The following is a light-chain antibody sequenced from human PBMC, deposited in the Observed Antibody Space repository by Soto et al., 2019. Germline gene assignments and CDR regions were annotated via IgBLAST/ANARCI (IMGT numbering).Light chain of an antibody. CDR2: GPS. V-gene: IGKV3-20*01. CDR1: QTLRVNN. Sequence: EVVLTQSPATLSLSPGDSAALSCWASQTLRVNNFAWYHQKPGQPPRLLVYGPSGRATGIPDRLSGSVFRTVFNLTICSVEPKVFGIYYCHQFGSSPFTFRPVTKVV. J-gene: IGKJ3*01. CDR3: HQFGSSPFT.